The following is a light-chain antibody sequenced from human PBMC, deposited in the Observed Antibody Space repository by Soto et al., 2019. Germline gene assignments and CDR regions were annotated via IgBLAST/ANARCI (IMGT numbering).Light chain of an antibody. CDR1: QSVSRY. CDR3: QQRQNWPPLT. J-gene: IGKJ4*01. CDR2: DAS. V-gene: IGKV3-11*01. Sequence: EVVLTQSPATLSLSPGERATLSCRASQSVSRYLAWYQQKPGQAPRLLIYDASNRATGIPARFSGSGSGTDFTPTTSSLEPEDFAVYYCQQRQNWPPLTCGGGTKVEI.